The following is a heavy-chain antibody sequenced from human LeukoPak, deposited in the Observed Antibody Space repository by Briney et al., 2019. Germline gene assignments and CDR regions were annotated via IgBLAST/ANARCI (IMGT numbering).Heavy chain of an antibody. Sequence: RGSPRLSCVTPGVSFNKYGMHWVRQAPRKGLGRVSYIRYDGSDKHYGDSVKGRVTISRDDSKNTLYLQMSSLRAEDTAVYYCAKDWDYNFWSNYDHWGQGILVTVSS. CDR1: GVSFNKYG. J-gene: IGHJ4*02. CDR2: IRYDGSDK. V-gene: IGHV3-30*02. D-gene: IGHD3-3*01. CDR3: AKDWDYNFWSNYDH.